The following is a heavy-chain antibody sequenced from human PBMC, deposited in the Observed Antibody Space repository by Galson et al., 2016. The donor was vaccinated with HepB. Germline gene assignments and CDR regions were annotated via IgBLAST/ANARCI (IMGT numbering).Heavy chain of an antibody. CDR1: GFSLNTSGMR. J-gene: IGHJ2*01. CDR2: IDWDDDK. V-gene: IGHV2-70*04. CDR3: AREGVSPDWYFDL. D-gene: IGHD2-8*01. Sequence: PALVKPTQTLTLTCSCSGFSLNTSGMRVSWIRQPPGKALEWLARIDWDDDKFYSISLKTRLTISKDTSKNQVVLTMINMDPVDTTTYYWAREGVSPDWYFDLWGRGTLVTVSS.